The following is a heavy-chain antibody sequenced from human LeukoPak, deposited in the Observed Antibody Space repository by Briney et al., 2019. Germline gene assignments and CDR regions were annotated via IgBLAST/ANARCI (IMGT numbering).Heavy chain of an antibody. CDR1: GGSISSGSYY. CDR2: IYTSGST. D-gene: IGHD6-6*01. V-gene: IGHV4-61*02. CDR3: ARVRYSSSSGLVGWFDP. Sequence: PSQTLSLTCTVSGGSISSGSYYWSWIRQPAGKELEWIGRIYTSGSTNYNPSLKSRVTMSVDTSKNQFSLKLSSVTAADTAVYYCARVRYSSSSGLVGWFDPWGQGTLVTVSS. J-gene: IGHJ5*02.